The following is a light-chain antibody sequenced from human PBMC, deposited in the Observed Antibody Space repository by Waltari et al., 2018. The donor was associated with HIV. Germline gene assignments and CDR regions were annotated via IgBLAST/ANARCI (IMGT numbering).Light chain of an antibody. CDR3: MQTLQSVFT. CDR1: ESLLFSTGYYY. J-gene: IGKJ3*01. Sequence: IVMTQSPVSLPVTPGEPASISCRSTESLLFSTGYYYSNWYLQRPGPSPQLLIYLGSSRASGGPDRFSGSGSGTDFTLKISRVEAEDVGIYYCMQTLQSVFTFGPGTRVEIK. V-gene: IGKV2-28*01. CDR2: LGS.